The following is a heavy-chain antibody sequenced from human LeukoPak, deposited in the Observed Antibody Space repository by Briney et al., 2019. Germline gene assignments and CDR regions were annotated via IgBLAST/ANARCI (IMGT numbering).Heavy chain of an antibody. D-gene: IGHD1-1*01. Sequence: SETLSLTCTVSGYSISSGYYWGWIRQPPGKGLEWIGSIYHSGSTYYNPSLKSRVTISVDTSKNQFSLKLSSVTAADTAVYYCARHAVEAASRWFDPWGQGTLVTVSS. CDR3: ARHAVEAASRWFDP. V-gene: IGHV4-38-2*02. J-gene: IGHJ5*02. CDR2: IYHSGST. CDR1: GYSISSGYY.